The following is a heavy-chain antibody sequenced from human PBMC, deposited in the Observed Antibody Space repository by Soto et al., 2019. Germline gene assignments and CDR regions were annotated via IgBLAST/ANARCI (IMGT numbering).Heavy chain of an antibody. CDR3: ARDFSLGAAGEDSYGMDV. Sequence: QVQLVQSGAEVKKPGSSVKVSCKASGGTFSSYTISWVRQAPGQGLEWMGRIIPILGIANYAQKFQGRVTITADKATSTADRELSSLRSKDTAVYYCARDFSLGAAGEDSYGMDVWGPGTTVTVSS. CDR1: GGTFSSYT. V-gene: IGHV1-69*08. CDR2: IIPILGIA. D-gene: IGHD6-13*01. J-gene: IGHJ6*02.